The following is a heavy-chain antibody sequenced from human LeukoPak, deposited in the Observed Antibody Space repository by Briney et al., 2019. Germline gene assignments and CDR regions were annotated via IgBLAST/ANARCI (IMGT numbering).Heavy chain of an antibody. D-gene: IGHD1-26*01. J-gene: IGHJ4*02. CDR2: ISWNSGSI. CDR1: GFTFDDYA. V-gene: IGHV3-9*01. Sequence: GRSLRLSCAASGFTFDDYAMHWVRQAPGKGLEWVSGISWNSGSIGYADSVKGRFTISRDNSKNTLYLQMNSLRAEDTAVYYCAKGKSSGSYGYYFDYWGQGTLVTVSS. CDR3: AKGKSSGSYGYYFDY.